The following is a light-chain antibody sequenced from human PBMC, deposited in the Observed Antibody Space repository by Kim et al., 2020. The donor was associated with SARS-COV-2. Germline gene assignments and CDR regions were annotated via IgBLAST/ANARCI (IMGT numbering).Light chain of an antibody. CDR3: QQYYSFPPG. CDR2: TAS. CDR1: QVFGSY. Sequence: SSTGDRVTNGCRMSQVFGSYLAWYQQEPWEAPELLIYTASTLQSWVPSSFSGSGSETDFTLTISCLQSEDFSTYYCQQYYSFPPGFGPGTKVDIK. J-gene: IGKJ3*01. V-gene: IGKV1D-8*01.